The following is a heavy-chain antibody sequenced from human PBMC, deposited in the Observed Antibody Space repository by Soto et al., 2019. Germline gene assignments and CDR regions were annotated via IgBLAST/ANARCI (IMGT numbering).Heavy chain of an antibody. J-gene: IGHJ4*02. Sequence: QVQLVESGGGVVQPGRSLRLSCAASGFTFSSYIMHWFGQAPGKGLEWVAVISNDGSNKYYADSVKGRFTISRDNSKNTLFVQMNSLRAEDTAVYYCARDGTTVTGFDYWGQGTLVTVSS. CDR1: GFTFSSYI. CDR3: ARDGTTVTGFDY. D-gene: IGHD4-17*01. V-gene: IGHV3-30-3*01. CDR2: ISNDGSNK.